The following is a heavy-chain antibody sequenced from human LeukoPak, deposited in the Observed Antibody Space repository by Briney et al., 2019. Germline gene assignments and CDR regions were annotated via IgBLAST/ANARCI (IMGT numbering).Heavy chain of an antibody. Sequence: ASGKLSCKASGCTFSSYAISWVRQAPGPGLEWMGGIIPIFGTANYAQKFQGRVTITADESTSTAYMELSSLRSEDTAVYSCARGGVEDILTGHFDYCGGGTLVTVSS. D-gene: IGHD3-9*01. CDR1: GCTFSSYA. V-gene: IGHV1-69*13. J-gene: IGHJ4*02. CDR2: IIPIFGTA. CDR3: ARGGVEDILTGHFDY.